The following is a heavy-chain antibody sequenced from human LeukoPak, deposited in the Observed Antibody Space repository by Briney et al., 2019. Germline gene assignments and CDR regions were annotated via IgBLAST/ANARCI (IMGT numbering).Heavy chain of an antibody. CDR1: GFTFSSYA. CDR2: ISYDGSNK. V-gene: IGHV3-30*04. D-gene: IGHD1-26*01. CDR3: ARGPGSCFDY. Sequence: GGSLRLSCAASGFTFSSYAMHWVRRAPGKGLEWVAVISYDGSNKYYADSVKGRFTISRDNSKNTLYLQMNSLRAEDTAVYYCARGPGSCFDYWGQGTLVTVSS. J-gene: IGHJ4*02.